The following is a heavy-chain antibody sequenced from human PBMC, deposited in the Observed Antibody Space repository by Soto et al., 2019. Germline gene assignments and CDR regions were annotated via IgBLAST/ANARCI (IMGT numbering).Heavy chain of an antibody. CDR2: INRAGDDT. V-gene: IGHV3-7*03. CDR1: GFTFGADW. J-gene: IGHJ4*02. CDR3: TRDLDTRGSAPISEF. D-gene: IGHD3-22*01. Sequence: PGGSLRLSCAVSGFTFGADWMTWVRQAPGNGLEWVANINRAGDDTYYADSVKGRFTISRDNARNSLYLQMNSLRADDTAVYYCTRDLDTRGSAPISEFWGQGTLVTVSS.